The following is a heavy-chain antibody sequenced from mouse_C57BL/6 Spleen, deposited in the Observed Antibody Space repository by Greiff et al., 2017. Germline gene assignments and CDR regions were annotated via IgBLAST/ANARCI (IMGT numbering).Heavy chain of an antibody. Sequence: VQLQQSGAELVKPGASVKLSCKASGYTFTEYTIHWVKQRSGQGLEWIGWFYPGSGSIKYNEKFKDQATLTAYKSSSTVYMELSRLTSEVSAVYFCAKHEEEDENLEGFAYWGQGTLVTVSA. V-gene: IGHV1-62-2*01. CDR1: GYTFTEYT. J-gene: IGHJ3*01. CDR2: FYPGSGSI. CDR3: AKHEEEDENLEGFAY.